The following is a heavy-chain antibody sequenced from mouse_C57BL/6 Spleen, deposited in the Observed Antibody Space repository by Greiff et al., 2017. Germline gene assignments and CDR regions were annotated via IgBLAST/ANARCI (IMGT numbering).Heavy chain of an antibody. J-gene: IGHJ3*01. CDR1: GFTFSSYA. CDR2: ISDGGSYT. Sequence: EVKVEESGGGLVKPGGSLKLSCAASGFTFSSYAMSWVRQTPEKRLEWVATISDGGSYTYYPDNVKGRFTISRDNAKNNLYLQMSHLKSEDTAMYYCASDFYWGQGTLVTVSA. V-gene: IGHV5-4*03. CDR3: ASDFY.